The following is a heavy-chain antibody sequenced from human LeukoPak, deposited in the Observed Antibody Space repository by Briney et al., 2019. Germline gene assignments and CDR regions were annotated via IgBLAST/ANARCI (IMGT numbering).Heavy chain of an antibody. CDR1: GYSFSNYW. D-gene: IGHD5-24*01. Sequence: GESLKISCKGLGYSFSNYWNAWVCQRPGKGLEWMGIIYPGGSETRYDPSFQGQVTISADSSTSTAYLQWSSLRASDTAMYYCARASRDGYNQNFDHWGQGTLVTVSS. CDR3: ARASRDGYNQNFDH. V-gene: IGHV5-51*01. CDR2: IYPGGSET. J-gene: IGHJ4*02.